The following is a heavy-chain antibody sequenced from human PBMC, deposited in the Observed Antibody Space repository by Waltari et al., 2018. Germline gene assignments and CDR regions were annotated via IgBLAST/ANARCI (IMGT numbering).Heavy chain of an antibody. CDR2: ISYSGST. D-gene: IGHD4-17*01. CDR1: VGPVSSGTFH. J-gene: IGHJ6*03. Sequence: QVQLQESGPGLVKPSVTLSLICSVSVGPVSSGTFHWSWVRHPPGKGLEWTGDISYSGSTNYNPSLKSRVTISVDTSKNQLSLNLSSVTAADTAVYYCARGHDYWNYYYMDVWGKGTTVTVSS. V-gene: IGHV4-61*01. CDR3: ARGHDYWNYYYMDV.